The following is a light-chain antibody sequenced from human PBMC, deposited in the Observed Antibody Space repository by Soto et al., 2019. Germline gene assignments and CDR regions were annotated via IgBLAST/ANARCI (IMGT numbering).Light chain of an antibody. CDR1: QGIRNN. CDR3: LQHDSYPRT. Sequence: DIQMTQSPSSLFASVGDRVSITCRASQGIRNNLGWYQQKPGEAPKRLIYGASSLQSGAPPRFSGSGSGTEFTLTISSLRPEDFATDYCLQHDSYPRTFGQGTKLEIK. J-gene: IGKJ1*01. V-gene: IGKV1-17*01. CDR2: GAS.